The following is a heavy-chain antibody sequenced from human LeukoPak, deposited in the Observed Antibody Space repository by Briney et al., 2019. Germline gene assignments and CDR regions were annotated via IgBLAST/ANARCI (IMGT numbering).Heavy chain of an antibody. J-gene: IGHJ3*02. CDR3: ARERYCGGDCPHGAFDI. D-gene: IGHD2-21*01. V-gene: IGHV1-69*13. CDR2: IIPIFGTA. Sequence: SVKVSCKASGGTFSSYAISWVRQAPGQGLEWMGGIIPIFGTANYAQKFQGRVTITADESTSTAYMELSSLRSEDTAVYYCARERYCGGDCPHGAFDIWGQGTMVTVSS. CDR1: GGTFSSYA.